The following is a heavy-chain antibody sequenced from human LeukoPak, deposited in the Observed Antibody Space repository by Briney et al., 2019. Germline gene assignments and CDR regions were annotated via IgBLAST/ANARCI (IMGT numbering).Heavy chain of an antibody. CDR3: ARELGDILTGYVTYYYYGMDV. D-gene: IGHD3-9*01. Sequence: GASVKVSCKASGYTFTSYDINWVRQATGQGLEWMGWMNPNSGNTGYAQKFQGRVTMTRNTSISTAYMELSSLRSEDTAVYYCARELGDILTGYVTYYYYGMDVWGQGTTVTVSS. CDR2: MNPNSGNT. CDR1: GYTFTSYD. V-gene: IGHV1-8*01. J-gene: IGHJ6*02.